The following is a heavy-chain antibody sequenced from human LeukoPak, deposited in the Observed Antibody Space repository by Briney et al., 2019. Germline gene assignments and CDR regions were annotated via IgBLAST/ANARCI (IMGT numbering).Heavy chain of an antibody. D-gene: IGHD3-22*01. V-gene: IGHV3-15*01. CDR3: TTGGTITMIVVVITGSEYFQH. CDR2: IKSKTDGVTT. CDR1: GFTFSNAW. J-gene: IGHJ1*01. Sequence: PGGSLLLSCAASGFTFSNAWMSWVRQAPGKGLEWVGRIKSKTDGVTTDYAAPVKGRFTISRDDSKYTLYLQMNSLKTEDTAVYYCTTGGTITMIVVVITGSEYFQHWGQGTLVTVSS.